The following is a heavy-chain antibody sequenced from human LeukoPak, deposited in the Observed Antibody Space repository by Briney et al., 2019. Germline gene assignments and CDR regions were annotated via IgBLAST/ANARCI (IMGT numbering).Heavy chain of an antibody. Sequence: SETLSLTCTVSGDSFSYFYWSWIRQPPGKGLEWIGYIYNSGSTNYNPSLKSRVTISLDTSKNQFSLKLSSVTAADTAVYYCARREVGAPYYFDYWGQGTLVTVSS. CDR3: ARREVGAPYYFDY. CDR1: GDSFSYFY. J-gene: IGHJ4*02. D-gene: IGHD1-26*01. V-gene: IGHV4-59*01. CDR2: IYNSGST.